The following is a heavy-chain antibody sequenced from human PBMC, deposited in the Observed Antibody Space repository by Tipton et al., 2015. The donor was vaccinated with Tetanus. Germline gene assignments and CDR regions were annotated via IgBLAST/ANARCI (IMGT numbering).Heavy chain of an antibody. CDR3: AREDGGPTLDYFDS. J-gene: IGHJ4*02. Sequence: QLVQSGGGLVQPGKSLGLSCAASGFTFTRYAMHWVRQAPGKGLQWVAVITFDGNTKYYTDSVKGRFTLSRDNSKNMLYLQMNSLKIEDTAVYYCAREDGGPTLDYFDSWGQGTLVTVAS. CDR1: GFTFTRYA. D-gene: IGHD3-16*01. V-gene: IGHV3-30-3*01. CDR2: ITFDGNTK.